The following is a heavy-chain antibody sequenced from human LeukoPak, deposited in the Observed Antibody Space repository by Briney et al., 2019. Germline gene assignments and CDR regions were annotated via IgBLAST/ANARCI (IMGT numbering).Heavy chain of an antibody. D-gene: IGHD3-10*01. J-gene: IGHJ4*02. V-gene: IGHV3-30*18. CDR1: GFTFSSYG. CDR3: AKRYYYGSGSYYNEALAFDY. CDR2: ISYDGSNK. Sequence: GGSLRLSCAASGFTFSSYGMHWVRQAPGKGLEWVAVISYDGSNKYYADSVKGRFTISRDNSKNTLYLQMNSLRAEDTAVYYCAKRYYYGSGSYYNEALAFDYWGQGTLVTVSS.